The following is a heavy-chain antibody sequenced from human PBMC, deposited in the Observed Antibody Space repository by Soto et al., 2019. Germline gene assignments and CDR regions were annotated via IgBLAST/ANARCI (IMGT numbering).Heavy chain of an antibody. Sequence: VQLVESGGGVVQPGRSLRLSCAASGFTFSDYAMHWVRQAPGKGLEWVAVVSHDGRNTHYADSVKGRFTISRDSSKNTVSLEMPSLRAKDTAVYYCAKGGRQWLVTSDFNYRGQGALVTVSS. CDR2: VSHDGRNT. V-gene: IGHV3-30*18. J-gene: IGHJ4*02. D-gene: IGHD6-19*01. CDR1: GFTFSDYA. CDR3: AKGGRQWLVTSDFNY.